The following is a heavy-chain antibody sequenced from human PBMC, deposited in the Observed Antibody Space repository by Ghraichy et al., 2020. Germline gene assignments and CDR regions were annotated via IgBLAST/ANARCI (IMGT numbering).Heavy chain of an antibody. CDR3: AKSVSSWGYYYYYYYGMDV. Sequence: GGSLRLSCAASGFTFSSYAMSWVRQAPGKGLEWVSAISGSGGSTYYADSVKGRFTISRDNSKNTLYLQMNSLRAEDTAVYYCAKSVSSWGYYYYYYYGMDVWGQGNTVTVSS. V-gene: IGHV3-23*01. CDR2: ISGSGGST. J-gene: IGHJ6*02. CDR1: GFTFSSYA. D-gene: IGHD6-13*01.